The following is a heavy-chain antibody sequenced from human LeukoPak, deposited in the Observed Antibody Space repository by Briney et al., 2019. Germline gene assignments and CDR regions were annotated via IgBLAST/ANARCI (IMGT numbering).Heavy chain of an antibody. CDR1: GLTFSDHY. D-gene: IGHD4-17*01. CDR2: IRNKANSYTT. J-gene: IGHJ4*02. Sequence: GGSLRLSCAASGLTFSDHYMDWVRQAPGKGLEWVGRIRNKANSYTTQYAASLKDRFTISRDDSKNSLYLQMNSLKTEDTAVYYCARASVTLPFDCWGQGTLVTVSS. CDR3: ARASVTLPFDC. V-gene: IGHV3-72*01.